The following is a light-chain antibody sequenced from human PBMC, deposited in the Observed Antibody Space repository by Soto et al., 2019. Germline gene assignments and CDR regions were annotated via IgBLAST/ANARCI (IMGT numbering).Light chain of an antibody. CDR1: QTISND. J-gene: IGKJ4*01. CDR3: QQNNKWPPVT. Sequence: EVVMTQSPATVSVSPGEGVTLSCRASQTISNDLAWYQQKPGQAPRLLIYGTSTRATGVPARFSGGGSGTKFTLTISSLPFEDFAFYYCQQNNKWPPVTFGGGTKVDIK. V-gene: IGKV3-15*01. CDR2: GTS.